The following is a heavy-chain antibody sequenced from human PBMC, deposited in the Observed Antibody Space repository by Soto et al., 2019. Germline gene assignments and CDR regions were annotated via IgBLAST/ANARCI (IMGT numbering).Heavy chain of an antibody. CDR2: INHSGST. CDR1: GGSFSGYY. CDR3: ARDMYYYDSSGYYRALDY. D-gene: IGHD3-22*01. J-gene: IGHJ4*02. Sequence: SETLSLTCAVYGGSFSGYYWSWIRQPPGKGLERIGEINHSGSTNYNPSLKSRVTISVDTSKNQFSLKLSSVTAADTAVYYCARDMYYYDSSGYYRALDYWGQGTLVTVSS. V-gene: IGHV4-34*09.